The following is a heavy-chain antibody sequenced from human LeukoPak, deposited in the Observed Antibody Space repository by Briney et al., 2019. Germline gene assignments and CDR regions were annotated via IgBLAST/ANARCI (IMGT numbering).Heavy chain of an antibody. CDR1: GGSISSSSYY. CDR3: ARVSDYYGSGSFFDY. Sequence: SETLSLTCTVSGGSISSSSYYWGWIRQPPGKGLEWIGSIYYSGSTYYNPSLKSRVTISVDTSKNQFSLKLSSVTAADTAVYYCARVSDYYGSGSFFDYWGQGTLVTVSS. CDR2: IYYSGST. D-gene: IGHD3-10*01. V-gene: IGHV4-39*07. J-gene: IGHJ4*02.